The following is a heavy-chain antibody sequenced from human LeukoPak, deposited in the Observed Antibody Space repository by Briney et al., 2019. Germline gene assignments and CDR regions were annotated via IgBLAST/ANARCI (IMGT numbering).Heavy chain of an antibody. V-gene: IGHV4-38-2*02. CDR1: GYSISSGYY. D-gene: IGHD6-13*01. CDR3: ASRSIAAAGWYYFDY. CDR2: IYHSGST. Sequence: SETLSLTCTVSGYSISSGYYWGWIRQPPGKGLEWIGRIYHSGSTYYNPSLKSRVTISVDTSKNQFSLKLSSVTAADTAVYYCASRSIAAAGWYYFDYWGQGTLVTVSS. J-gene: IGHJ4*02.